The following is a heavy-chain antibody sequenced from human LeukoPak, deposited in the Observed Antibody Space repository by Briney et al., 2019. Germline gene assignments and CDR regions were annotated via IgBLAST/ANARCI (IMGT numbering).Heavy chain of an antibody. J-gene: IGHJ4*02. D-gene: IGHD3-22*01. V-gene: IGHV1-2*02. CDR2: INPNSGDT. CDR1: GYTFTAYY. Sequence: ASVKVSCKASGYTFTAYYMRWVRQAPGQGLEWMGWINPNSGDTKIAQKFQGRVTMTRDTSISTAYMELSSLRSDDTAVLYCARGPNYYDSSGFHYRDWGQGTLVTVSS. CDR3: ARGPNYYDSSGFHYRD.